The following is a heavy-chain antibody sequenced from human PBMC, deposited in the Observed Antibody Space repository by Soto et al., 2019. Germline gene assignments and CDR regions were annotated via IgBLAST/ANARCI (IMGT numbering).Heavy chain of an antibody. CDR1: GDTFNSYT. D-gene: IGHD3-10*01. CDR2: IIPMLSMS. J-gene: IGHJ4*02. V-gene: IGHV1-69*02. Sequence: QVHLVQSGAEVKKPGPSVRVSCKASGDTFNSYTINWVRQAPGLGLEWMGRIIPMLSMSNSAHKFQGRVTMTADNSTNTAYLDVSRLTSEDTAIYYCARSYGSGCRAFDYWGQGVRVTVSS. CDR3: ARSYGSGCRAFDY.